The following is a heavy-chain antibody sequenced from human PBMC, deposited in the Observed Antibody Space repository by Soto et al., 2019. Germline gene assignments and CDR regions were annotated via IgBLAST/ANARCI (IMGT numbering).Heavy chain of an antibody. Sequence: QVPLVQSGAEVKKPGSSVKVSCKASGGTFSSYAISWVRQAPGQGLEWMGGIIPIFGTANYAQKFQGRVTITADESTSTAYMELSSLRSEDTAVYYCARGQTKTINYYYYGMDVWGQGTTVTVSS. D-gene: IGHD5-12*01. CDR3: ARGQTKTINYYYYGMDV. CDR2: IIPIFGTA. CDR1: GGTFSSYA. J-gene: IGHJ6*02. V-gene: IGHV1-69*01.